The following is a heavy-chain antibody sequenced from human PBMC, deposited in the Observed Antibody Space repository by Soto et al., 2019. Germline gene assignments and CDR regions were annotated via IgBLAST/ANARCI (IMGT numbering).Heavy chain of an antibody. D-gene: IGHD1-20*01. CDR2: SLPIFGTS. CDR3: ARVGRYLNSSFCAGKDV. CDR1: GSTFSTYS. V-gene: IGHV1-69*01. J-gene: IGHJ6*02. Sequence: QVQLVQSGAEVKKPGSSVKVSCKAPGSTFSTYSISWVRQAPGQGLEWMGESLPIFGTSHYAQNFQGRGTLTAEEATSTGYIALSSLRSDGTAVYYCARVGRYLNSSFCAGKDVWGQATTVSVSS.